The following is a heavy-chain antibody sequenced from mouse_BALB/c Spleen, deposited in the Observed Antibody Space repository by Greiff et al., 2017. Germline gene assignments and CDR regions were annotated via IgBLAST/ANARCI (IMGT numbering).Heavy chain of an antibody. J-gene: IGHJ4*01. Sequence: LVKPGASVKISCKASGYSFTGYYMHWVKQSHGKSLEWIGRVNPNNGGTSYNQKFKGKAILTVDKSSSTAYMELRSLTSEDSAVYYCARDGSTYYYAMDYWGQGTSVTVSS. D-gene: IGHD1-1*01. CDR1: GYSFTGYY. V-gene: IGHV1-26*01. CDR3: ARDGSTYYYAMDY. CDR2: VNPNNGGT.